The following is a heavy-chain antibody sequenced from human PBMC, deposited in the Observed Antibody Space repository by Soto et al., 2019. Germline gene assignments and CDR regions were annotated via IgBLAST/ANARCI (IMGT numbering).Heavy chain of an antibody. CDR1: GFTFSSYW. CDR3: AREEDCSSTRCYAVNDAFDI. V-gene: IGHV3-7*01. CDR2: IKQDGSEK. D-gene: IGHD2-2*01. Sequence: EVQLVESGGGLVQPGGSLRLSCAASGFTFSSYWMSWVRQAPGKGLEWVANIKQDGSEKYYVDSVKGRFTISRDNAKNSLYLQMNSLRAEDTAVYYCAREEDCSSTRCYAVNDAFDIWGQGTMVTASS. J-gene: IGHJ3*02.